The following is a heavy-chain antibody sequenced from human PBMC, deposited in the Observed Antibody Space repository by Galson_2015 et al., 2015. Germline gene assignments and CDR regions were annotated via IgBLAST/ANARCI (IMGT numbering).Heavy chain of an antibody. Sequence: SLRLSCAASGFTVSSNYMSWVRQAPGRGLEWVSVIYSGGSTYYADSVKGRFTISRDNSKNTLYLQMNSLRAEDTAVYYCARGHSGWYFDPWGQGTLVTVSS. J-gene: IGHJ4*02. V-gene: IGHV3-53*01. D-gene: IGHD6-19*01. CDR3: ARGHSGWYFDP. CDR2: IYSGGST. CDR1: GFTVSSNY.